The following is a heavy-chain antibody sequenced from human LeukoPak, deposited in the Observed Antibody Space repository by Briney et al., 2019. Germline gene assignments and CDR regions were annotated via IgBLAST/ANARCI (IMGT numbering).Heavy chain of an antibody. D-gene: IGHD4-23*01. V-gene: IGHV4-34*01. J-gene: IGHJ4*02. CDR2: INHSGST. CDR3: ARGFDYGGRTVDY. CDR1: GGSFSGYY. Sequence: PSETLSLTCAVYGGSFSGYYWSWIRQPPGKGLEWIGEINHSGSTNYNPSIKSRVTISVDTSKNQFSLKLSSVTAADTAVYYCARGFDYGGRTVDYWGQGTLVTVSS.